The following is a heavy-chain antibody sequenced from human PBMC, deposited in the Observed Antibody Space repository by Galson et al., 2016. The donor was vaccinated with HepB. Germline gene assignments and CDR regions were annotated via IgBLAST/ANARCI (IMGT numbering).Heavy chain of an antibody. Sequence: SLRLSCAASGFTFSGYDMTWVRQAPGKGLEWVSTISGSGGSTDYADSVKGRFTISRDNSKNTLYLQMNSLRAEDTAVYYCAKDSPYWVPLGHYYGMDVWGQGTTVTVSS. CDR3: AKDSPYWVPLGHYYGMDV. CDR2: ISGSGGST. J-gene: IGHJ6*02. CDR1: GFTFSGYD. V-gene: IGHV3-23*01. D-gene: IGHD2-15*01.